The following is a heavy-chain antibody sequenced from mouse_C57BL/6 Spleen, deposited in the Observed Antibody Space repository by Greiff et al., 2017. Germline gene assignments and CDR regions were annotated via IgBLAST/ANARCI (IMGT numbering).Heavy chain of an antibody. CDR3: ASSAGGSGHYGYFDV. D-gene: IGHD1-1*01. CDR2: IDPNSGGT. CDR1: GYTFTSYW. V-gene: IGHV1-72*01. Sequence: QVQLQQPGAELVKPGASVKLSCKASGYTFTSYWMHWVKQRPGRGLEWIGRIDPNSGGTKYTAKFKSKATLTVDKPTSTAYMQLSSLTSEDSAVYYGASSAGGSGHYGYFDVWGTGTTVTVSS. J-gene: IGHJ1*03.